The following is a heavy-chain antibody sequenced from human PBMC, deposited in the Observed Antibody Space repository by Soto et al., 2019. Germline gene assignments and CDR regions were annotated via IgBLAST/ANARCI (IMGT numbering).Heavy chain of an antibody. J-gene: IGHJ3*02. CDR1: AGTFSSYA. Sequence: GASVKVSCKASAGTFSSYAISWVRQAPGQGLEWMGGIIPIFGTANYAQKFQGRVTITADKSTSTAYMELSSLRSEDTAVYYCARGRGSGWYNDAFDIWGQGTMVTVSS. CDR2: IIPIFGTA. V-gene: IGHV1-69*06. CDR3: ARGRGSGWYNDAFDI. D-gene: IGHD6-19*01.